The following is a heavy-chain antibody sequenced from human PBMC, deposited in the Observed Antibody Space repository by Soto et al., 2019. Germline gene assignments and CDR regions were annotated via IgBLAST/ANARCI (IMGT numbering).Heavy chain of an antibody. V-gene: IGHV1-3*01. CDR2: INGGTGQT. Sequence: QVQVVQSGAEVKKPGASVKISCKASGYTFSTYAMHWVRQAPGQRLEWMGWINGGTGQTRYSQRFQDRVTITRDTSAKTTYMDLTSLRSEDTAVYYCARGKGMEENYYYYGMDIWGQGTTVTVSS. D-gene: IGHD1-1*01. J-gene: IGHJ6*02. CDR3: ARGKGMEENYYYYGMDI. CDR1: GYTFSTYA.